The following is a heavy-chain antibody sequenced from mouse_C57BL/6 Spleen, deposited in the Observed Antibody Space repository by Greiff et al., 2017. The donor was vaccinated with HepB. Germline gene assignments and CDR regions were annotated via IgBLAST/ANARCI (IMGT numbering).Heavy chain of an antibody. Sequence: VESGGGLVKPGGSLKLSCAASGFTFSDYGMHWVRQAPEKGLEWVAYISSGSSTIYYADTVKGRFTISRDNAKNTLFLQMTSLRSEDTAMYYCARDGYDAWFAYWGQGTLVTVSA. J-gene: IGHJ3*01. CDR2: ISSGSSTI. V-gene: IGHV5-17*01. D-gene: IGHD2-2*01. CDR3: ARDGYDAWFAY. CDR1: GFTFSDYG.